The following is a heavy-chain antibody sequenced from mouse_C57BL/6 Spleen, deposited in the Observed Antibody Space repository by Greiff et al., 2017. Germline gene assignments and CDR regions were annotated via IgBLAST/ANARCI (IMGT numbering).Heavy chain of an antibody. CDR1: GYAFSSSW. CDR2: IYPGDGDT. D-gene: IGHD2-4*01. Sequence: QVQLKESGPELVKPGASVKISCKASGYAFSSSWMNWVKQRPGKGLEWIGRIYPGDGDTNYNGKFKGKATLTADKSSSTAYMQLSSLTSEDSAVYFCARPSIYYDYEGAMDYWGQGTSVTVSS. CDR3: ARPSIYYDYEGAMDY. J-gene: IGHJ4*01. V-gene: IGHV1-82*01.